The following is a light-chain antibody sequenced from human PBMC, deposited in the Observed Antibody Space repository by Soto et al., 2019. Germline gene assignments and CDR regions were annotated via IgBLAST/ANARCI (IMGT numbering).Light chain of an antibody. CDR3: QQYFSSPPHT. Sequence: DVVMTQSPDSLAVSLGERATINCKSSQTIFYSSINKNCLAWYQQKPGQPPKLLISWASTREYGVPDRFSGSGSGTDFTLTITNLLAEDVAVYYCQQYFSSPPHTFGQGTKLDIK. CDR2: WAS. J-gene: IGKJ2*01. CDR1: QTIFYSSINKNC. V-gene: IGKV4-1*01.